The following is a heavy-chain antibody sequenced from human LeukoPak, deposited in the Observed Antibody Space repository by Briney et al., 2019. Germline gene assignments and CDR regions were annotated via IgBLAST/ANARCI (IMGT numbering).Heavy chain of an antibody. CDR1: GGSISYYY. V-gene: IGHV4-4*07. CDR2: IYTSGST. D-gene: IGHD3-3*01. CDR3: ARSKDETYYDFWSGYPRYFDL. J-gene: IGHJ2*01. Sequence: PSETVSLTCTVSGGSISYYYWSWIRQPPGKGLEWIGRIYTSGSTNYNPSLKSRVTMSVDTSKNQFSLKLSSVTAADTAVYYCARSKDETYYDFWSGYPRYFDLWGRGTLVTVSS.